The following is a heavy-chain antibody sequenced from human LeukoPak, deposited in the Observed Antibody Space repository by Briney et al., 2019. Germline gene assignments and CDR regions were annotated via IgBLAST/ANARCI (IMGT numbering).Heavy chain of an antibody. CDR2: ISDSISYM. J-gene: IGHJ2*01. CDR3: ARDKLVGATTGSYFDL. Sequence: GGSLRLSCAASGFTFSTYSMNWVRQAPGKGLEWVSSISDSISYMYYADSVKGRFTISRDNAKNSLYLQMNSLRAEDTAVYYCARDKLVGATTGSYFDLWGRGALVTVSS. V-gene: IGHV3-21*01. D-gene: IGHD1-26*01. CDR1: GFTFSTYS.